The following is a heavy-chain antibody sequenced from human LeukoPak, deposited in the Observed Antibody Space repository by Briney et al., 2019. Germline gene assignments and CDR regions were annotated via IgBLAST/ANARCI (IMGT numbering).Heavy chain of an antibody. CDR2: INPNSGGT. Sequence: ASVKVSCKASGYTFTGYYMHWVRQAPGQGLEWMGWINPNSGGTNYAQKFQGRVTMTRDTSISTAYMELSRLRSDGTAVYYCAREREVDGDPFDYWGQGTLVTVSS. J-gene: IGHJ4*02. V-gene: IGHV1-2*02. CDR3: AREREVDGDPFDY. D-gene: IGHD4-17*01. CDR1: GYTFTGYY.